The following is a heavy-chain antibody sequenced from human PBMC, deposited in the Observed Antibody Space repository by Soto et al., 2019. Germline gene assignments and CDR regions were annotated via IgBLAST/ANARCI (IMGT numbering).Heavy chain of an antibody. J-gene: IGHJ4*02. CDR2: INHSGST. Sequence: PSETLSLTCTVSGGSISSSSYYWGWIRQPPGKGLEWIGSINHSGSTYYNPSLKSRVTISEDTSKNQFSLKLSSVTAADTAVYYCARGNYDYVWGSNRPISGFDCWGQGTLVTVSS. CDR3: ARGNYDYVWGSNRPISGFDC. CDR1: GGSISSSSYY. V-gene: IGHV4-39*07. D-gene: IGHD3-16*02.